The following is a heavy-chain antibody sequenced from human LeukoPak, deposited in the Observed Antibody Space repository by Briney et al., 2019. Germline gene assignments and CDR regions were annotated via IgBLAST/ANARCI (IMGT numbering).Heavy chain of an antibody. J-gene: IGHJ6*04. V-gene: IGHV3-49*03. CDR3: TRSGVSSSLSVDV. D-gene: IGHD6-6*01. Sequence: YPGGSLRLSCAASGFTFSSYAMSWFRQAPGKGLEWVGFIRSKAYGGTTEYAASVKGRFTISRDDSKSIAYLQMNSLKTEDTAVYYCTRSGVSSSLSVDVWGKGTTVTVSS. CDR2: IRSKAYGGTT. CDR1: GFTFSSYA.